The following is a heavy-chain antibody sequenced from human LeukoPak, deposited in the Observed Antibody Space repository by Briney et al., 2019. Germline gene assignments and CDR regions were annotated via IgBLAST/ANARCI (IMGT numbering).Heavy chain of an antibody. D-gene: IGHD3-9*01. CDR3: ARLGRYYDLLTGYYAHDY. CDR1: GGSISSSNSY. CDR2: IYYSGIT. J-gene: IGHJ4*02. Sequence: PETLSLTCTVSGGSISSSNSYWGWIRQPPGKGLEWIGSIYYSGITDYNPSLQGRVIMSVDTSKSQFSLRLSSVTAADTAVYYCARLGRYYDLLTGYYAHDYWGQGTLVTVSS. V-gene: IGHV4-39*01.